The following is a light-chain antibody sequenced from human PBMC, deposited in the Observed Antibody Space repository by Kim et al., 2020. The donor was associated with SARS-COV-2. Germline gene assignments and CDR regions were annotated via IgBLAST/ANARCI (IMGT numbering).Light chain of an antibody. CDR2: AAS. V-gene: IGKV1-8*01. CDR3: QQYYSYPQT. CDR1: QGISSY. Sequence: ASTGDRFTITCRASQGISSYLAWYQQNPGKAPRLLIYAASTLQSGVPSRFSGSGSGTDFTLTISCLQSEDFATYYCQQYYSYPQTFGQGTKVDIK. J-gene: IGKJ1*01.